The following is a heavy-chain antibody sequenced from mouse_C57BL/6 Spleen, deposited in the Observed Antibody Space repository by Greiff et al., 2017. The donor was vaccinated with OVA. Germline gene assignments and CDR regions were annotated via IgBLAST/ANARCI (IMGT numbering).Heavy chain of an antibody. CDR3: ASHYYGSSYRYFDV. D-gene: IGHD1-1*01. V-gene: IGHV5-6*02. J-gene: IGHJ1*03. CDR1: GFTFSSYG. CDR2: ISSGGSYT. Sequence: VKLVESGGDLVKPGGSLKLSCAASGFTFSSYGMSWVRQTPDKRLEWVATISSGGSYTYYPDSVKGRFTISRDNAKNTLYLQMSSLKSEDTAMYYCASHYYGSSYRYFDVWGTGTTVTVSS.